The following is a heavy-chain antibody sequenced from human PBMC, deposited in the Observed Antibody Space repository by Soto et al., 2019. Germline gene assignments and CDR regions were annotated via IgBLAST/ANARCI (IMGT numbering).Heavy chain of an antibody. CDR1: GGSISSSSYY. J-gene: IGHJ4*02. CDR3: ARLVHDILTGYYYFDY. D-gene: IGHD3-9*01. V-gene: IGHV4-39*01. CDR2: IYYSGST. Sequence: SETLSLTCTVSGGSISSSSYYWGWIRQPPGKGLEWIGSIYYSGSTYYNPSLKSRVTISVDTSKNQFSLKLSSVTAADTAVYYCARLVHDILTGYYYFDYWRQGTLVTVSS.